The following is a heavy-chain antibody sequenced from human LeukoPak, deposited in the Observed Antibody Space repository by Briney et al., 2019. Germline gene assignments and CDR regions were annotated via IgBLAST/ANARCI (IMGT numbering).Heavy chain of an antibody. Sequence: GGSLRLSCAASGFTFRSYAMSWVRQAPGKGLEWVSAISGSGGSTYYADSVKGRFTISRDNSKNTLYLQMNSLRAEDTAVYYCAKDQGWYSYFDYWGQGTLVTVSS. D-gene: IGHD6-19*01. CDR2: ISGSGGST. J-gene: IGHJ4*02. CDR3: AKDQGWYSYFDY. V-gene: IGHV3-23*01. CDR1: GFTFRSYA.